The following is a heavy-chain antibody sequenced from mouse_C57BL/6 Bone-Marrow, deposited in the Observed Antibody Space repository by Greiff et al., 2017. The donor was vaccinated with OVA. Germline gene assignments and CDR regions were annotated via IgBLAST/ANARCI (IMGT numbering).Heavy chain of an antibody. CDR2: IDPSDSYT. Sequence: VQLQQPGAELVRPGTSVKLSCKASGYTFTSYWMHWVKQRPGQGLEWIGVIDPSDSYTNYNQKFKGKATLTVDTSSSTAYMQLSSLTSEDSAVYYCAITGNYWGQGTTRTVSS. CDR3: AITGNY. J-gene: IGHJ2*01. CDR1: GYTFTSYW. V-gene: IGHV1-59*01.